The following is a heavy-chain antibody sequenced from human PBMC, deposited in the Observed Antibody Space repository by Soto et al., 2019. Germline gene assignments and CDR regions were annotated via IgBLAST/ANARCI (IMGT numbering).Heavy chain of an antibody. D-gene: IGHD6-19*01. CDR1: GGTFSSYT. J-gene: IGHJ4*02. V-gene: IGHV1-69*02. CDR2: IIPILGIA. Sequence: QVQLVQSGAEVKKPGSSVKVSCKASGGTFSSYTISWVRQAPGQGLEWMGRIIPILGIANYAQKFQGRVTITADKATRTAYMELSSLRSEDTAVYYCARMSSGGSSSGGYEERDFDYWGQGTLVTVSS. CDR3: ARMSSGGSSSGGYEERDFDY.